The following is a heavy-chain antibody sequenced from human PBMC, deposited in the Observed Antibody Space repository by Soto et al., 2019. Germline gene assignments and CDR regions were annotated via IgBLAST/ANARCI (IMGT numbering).Heavy chain of an antibody. D-gene: IGHD6-13*01. CDR3: AREGSSWIDYYYGMDV. J-gene: IGHJ6*02. Sequence: SETLSLTCTVSGGSISSSSYYWGWIRQPPGKGLEWIGSIYYSGSTYYNPSLKSRVTISVDTSKNQFSLKLSSVTAADTAVYYCAREGSSWIDYYYGMDVWGQGTTVTVSS. CDR2: IYYSGST. V-gene: IGHV4-39*07. CDR1: GGSISSSSYY.